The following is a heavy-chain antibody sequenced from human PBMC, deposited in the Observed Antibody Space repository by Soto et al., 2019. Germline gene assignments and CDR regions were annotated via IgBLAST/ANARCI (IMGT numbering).Heavy chain of an antibody. CDR2: IYYSGST. J-gene: IGHJ6*02. V-gene: IGHV4-61*01. CDR3: ARGEAVGMATISHYYYYGMDV. D-gene: IGHD5-12*01. CDR1: GGSVSSGSYY. Sequence: SETLSLTCTVSGGSVSSGSYYWSWIRQPPGKGLEWIGYIYYSGSTNYNPSLKSRVTISVDTSKNQFSLKLSSVTAADTAVYYCARGEAVGMATISHYYYYGMDVWGQGTTVTVYS.